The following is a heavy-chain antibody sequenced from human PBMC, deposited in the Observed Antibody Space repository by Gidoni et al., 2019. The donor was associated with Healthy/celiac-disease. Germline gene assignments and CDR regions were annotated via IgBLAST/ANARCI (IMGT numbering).Heavy chain of an antibody. CDR1: GFTFSSYG. CDR3: AILRGWTETLDY. D-gene: IGHD6-19*01. V-gene: IGHV3-30*03. CDR2: ISYDGSNK. J-gene: IGHJ4*02. Sequence: QVQLVEAGGGVVQPGRSLRLSCAASGFTFSSYGMHWVRQAPGKGLEWVAFISYDGSNKYYADSVKGRFTISRDNSKNTLYLQMNSRRAEDTAVYYCAILRGWTETLDYWGQGTLVTVSS.